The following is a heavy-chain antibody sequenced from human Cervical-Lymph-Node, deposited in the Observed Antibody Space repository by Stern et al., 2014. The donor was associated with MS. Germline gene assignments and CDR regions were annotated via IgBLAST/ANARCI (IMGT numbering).Heavy chain of an antibody. V-gene: IGHV1-69*09. D-gene: IGHD6-19*01. CDR3: ARDKASSSNWFDT. CDR1: GGTFTPYT. J-gene: IGHJ5*02. CDR2: IIPIVGIA. Sequence: QVQLVESGAEVKKSGSSVKVSCKASGGTFTPYTLSWVRQAPGQGLEWMGRIIPIVGIAKYAQKFQGRVTITADKSTRTTYMELTGLEFGDTAVYYCARDKASSSNWFDTWGQGTLVTVSS.